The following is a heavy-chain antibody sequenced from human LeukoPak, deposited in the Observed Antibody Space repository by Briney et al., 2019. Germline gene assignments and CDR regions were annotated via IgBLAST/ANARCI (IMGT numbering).Heavy chain of an antibody. CDR3: AKGWGTAMAPPFDY. J-gene: IGHJ4*02. Sequence: GGALRLSCAASGFTFSSYAMSWVRQAPGKGLEWVAAISGRGGSTYYADSGKGRFTISRDNSKNRLYLQLNSLGAEDTAVYYCAKGWGTAMAPPFDYWGQGTLVTVSS. D-gene: IGHD5-18*01. CDR2: ISGRGGST. CDR1: GFTFSSYA. V-gene: IGHV3-23*01.